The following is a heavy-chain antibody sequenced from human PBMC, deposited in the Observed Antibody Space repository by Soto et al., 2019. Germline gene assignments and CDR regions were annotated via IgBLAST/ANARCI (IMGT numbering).Heavy chain of an antibody. CDR1: GGSISSYY. CDR3: TRQEFDFYYGLVV. J-gene: IGHJ6*02. CDR2: IYYSGST. V-gene: IGHV4-59*08. D-gene: IGHD3-10*01. Sequence: PSETLSLTCTVSGGSISSYYWSWIRQPPGKGLEWIGYIYYSGSTNYNPSLKSRVTISVDTSKNQFSLKLSSVTAADTAVYYCTRQEFDFYYGLVVWGQGTTVTVSS.